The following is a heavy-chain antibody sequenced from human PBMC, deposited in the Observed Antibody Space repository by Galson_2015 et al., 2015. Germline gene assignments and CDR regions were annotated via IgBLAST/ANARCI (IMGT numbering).Heavy chain of an antibody. V-gene: IGHV3-30*18. J-gene: IGHJ4*02. D-gene: IGHD6-6*01. CDR2: ISYDGSNK. Sequence: SLRLSCAASGFTFSSYGMHWVRQAPGKGLEWVAVISYDGSNKYYADSVKGRFTISRDNSKNTLYLQMNSLRAEDTAVYYCAKGGAIAALDYWGQGTLVTVSS. CDR3: AKGGAIAALDY. CDR1: GFTFSSYG.